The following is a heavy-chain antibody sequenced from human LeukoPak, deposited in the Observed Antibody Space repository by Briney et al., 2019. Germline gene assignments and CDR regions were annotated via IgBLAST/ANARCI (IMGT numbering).Heavy chain of an antibody. V-gene: IGHV4-59*08. Sequence: SETLSLTCTVSGGSISSYYWSWIRQPPGKGLEWIGYIYYSGSTDYNPSLKSRVTISVDTSKNQFSLKLSSVTAADTAVYYCASLEGPLGAKFNYWGQGTLVTVSS. CDR2: IYYSGST. J-gene: IGHJ4*02. CDR3: ASLEGPLGAKFNY. CDR1: GGSISSYY. D-gene: IGHD1-26*01.